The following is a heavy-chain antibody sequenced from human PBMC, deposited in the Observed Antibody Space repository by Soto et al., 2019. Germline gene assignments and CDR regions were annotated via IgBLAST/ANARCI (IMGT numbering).Heavy chain of an antibody. CDR1: GFTFSNNW. CDR2: IKKDGSEK. J-gene: IGHJ4*02. V-gene: IGHV3-7*04. D-gene: IGHD6-19*01. CDR3: AGGNGWIFQY. Sequence: EVQLVESGGGLVQPGGSLRLSCAASGFTFSNNWMTWVRQAAGKGLEWVANIKKDGSEKYYVDSVKGRFTISRDNTKNSLYRQMSGLRAEDTAVYYCAGGNGWIFQYWGQGTLVTVSS.